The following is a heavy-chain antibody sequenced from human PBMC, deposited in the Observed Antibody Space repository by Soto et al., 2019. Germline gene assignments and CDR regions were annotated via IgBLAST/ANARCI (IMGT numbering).Heavy chain of an antibody. CDR2: IYWDDDK. V-gene: IGHV2-5*02. Sequence: SGPTLVNPTQTLTLTCTFSGFSLSTFDVGVGWSRQPPRKALEWLAVIYWDDDKRYSPSLKSRPTVTKDTSKNQVVLTMTNMDPVDTATYFCAHASGSGNSAYFDYWGQGTLVTVSS. J-gene: IGHJ4*02. CDR1: GFSLSTFDVG. CDR3: AHASGSGNSAYFDY. D-gene: IGHD3-10*01.